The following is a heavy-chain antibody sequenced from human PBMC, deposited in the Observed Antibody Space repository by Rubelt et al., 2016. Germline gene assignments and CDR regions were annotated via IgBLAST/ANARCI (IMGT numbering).Heavy chain of an antibody. Sequence: QVQLQESGPGLVKPSETLSLTCSVSGDSVNRNYWSWIRQAPDKGLEWIGYIYYLGSTNDNPSLKSRVTVSIDTSKNQFSLTLTAVTSSDTAVHYCARWSTKTVAVYFWGQGLLVTVSS. CDR3: ARWSTKTVAVYF. V-gene: IGHV4-59*02. D-gene: IGHD1-1*01. J-gene: IGHJ4*02. CDR2: IYYLGST. CDR1: GDSVNRNY.